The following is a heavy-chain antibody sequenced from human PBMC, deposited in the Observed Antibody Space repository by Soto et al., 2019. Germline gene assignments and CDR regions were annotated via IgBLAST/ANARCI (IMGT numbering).Heavy chain of an antibody. Sequence: EVQLVESGGGLVKPGGSLRVSCAASGFTFINAWMSWVRQAPGKGLEWVGRIKSKTDGGTTAYAAPVKGRFTISRDDSQNTLYLQMDSLKTEDTAVYFCTTYRMWVVVSSIDVSDIWGQGTMVTVSS. J-gene: IGHJ3*02. D-gene: IGHD2-2*01. CDR3: TTYRMWVVVSSIDVSDI. V-gene: IGHV3-15*01. CDR2: IKSKTDGGTT. CDR1: GFTFINAW.